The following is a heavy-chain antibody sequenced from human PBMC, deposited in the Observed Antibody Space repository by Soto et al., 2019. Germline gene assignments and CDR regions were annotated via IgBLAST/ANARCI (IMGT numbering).Heavy chain of an antibody. V-gene: IGHV3-53*01. Sequence: GGSLRLSCAASGFTVSSNYMSWVRQAPGKGLEWVSVIYSGGNTYYADSVKGRFTISRDNSKNTLYLQMNSLRAEDTAVYYCARGGRDDRLGELSLYYFDYWGQGTLVTVSS. CDR2: IYSGGNT. J-gene: IGHJ4*02. CDR1: GFTVSSNY. D-gene: IGHD3-16*02. CDR3: ARGGRDDRLGELSLYYFDY.